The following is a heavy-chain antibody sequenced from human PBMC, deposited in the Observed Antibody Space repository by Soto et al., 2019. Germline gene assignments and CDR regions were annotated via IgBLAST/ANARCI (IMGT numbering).Heavy chain of an antibody. V-gene: IGHV3-23*01. CDR3: ARIRGYWYGLDV. Sequence: EVQLLESGGGLVQPGGSLRLSCAASGFPLSTYGMTWVRQAPGKGLEWVSAITGTGGNTYYVDSVKGRFTSSRDNSKNMLDLQVNSLRVEDTAVYYCARIRGYWYGLDVWGEWTTVTVSS. CDR2: ITGTGGNT. CDR1: GFPLSTYG. J-gene: IGHJ6*02.